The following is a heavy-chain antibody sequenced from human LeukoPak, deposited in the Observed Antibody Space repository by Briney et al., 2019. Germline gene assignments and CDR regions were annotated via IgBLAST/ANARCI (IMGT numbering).Heavy chain of an antibody. J-gene: IGHJ4*02. CDR1: GFIFSNYI. V-gene: IGHV3-30-3*01. CDR2: ISYDGSNK. CDR3: ARGDTRGYYYRFFDY. Sequence: GGSLRLSCAASGFIFSNYIMYWVRQAPGEGLDWVAFISYDGSNKYYPDSVKGRFTISRDNSKNTPYLQMNSLRAEDTAVYYCARGDTRGYYYRFFDYWGQGTLVTVSS. D-gene: IGHD3-22*01.